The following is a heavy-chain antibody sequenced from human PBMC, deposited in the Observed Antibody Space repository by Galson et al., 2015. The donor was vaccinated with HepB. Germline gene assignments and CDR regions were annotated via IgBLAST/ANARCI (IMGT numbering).Heavy chain of an antibody. CDR1: GFTFNDYN. D-gene: IGHD7-27*01. V-gene: IGHV3-21*01. J-gene: IGHJ4*02. CDR3: ARDPPLGAPFDY. CDR2: INSDSTYI. Sequence: SLRLSCAASGFTFNDYNMIWVRQAPGKGLEWVSSINSDSTYIYYADSVRGRFTISRENAKNSLYLQMNSLRVEDTAIYYCARDPPLGAPFDYWGQGTLVTVSS.